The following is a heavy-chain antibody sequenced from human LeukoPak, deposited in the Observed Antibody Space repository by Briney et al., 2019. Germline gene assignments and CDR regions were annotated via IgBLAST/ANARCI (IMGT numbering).Heavy chain of an antibody. CDR1: GFTFDDYA. V-gene: IGHV3-9*03. CDR2: ISWNSGSI. D-gene: IGHD3-16*02. Sequence: PGGSLRLSCAASGFTFDDYAMHWVRQAPGKGLEWVSGISWNSGSIGYADSVKGRFTISRDNAKNSLYLQMNSLRAEDMALYYCAKGGVWGSYRSFPFDYWGQGTLATVSS. CDR3: AKGGVWGSYRSFPFDY. J-gene: IGHJ4*02.